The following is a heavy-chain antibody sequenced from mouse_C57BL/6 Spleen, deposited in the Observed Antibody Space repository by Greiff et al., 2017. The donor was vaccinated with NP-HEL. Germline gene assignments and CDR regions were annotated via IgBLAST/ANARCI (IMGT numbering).Heavy chain of an antibody. D-gene: IGHD2-3*01. J-gene: IGHJ2*01. Sequence: VQLQQSGPELVKPGASVKIPCKASGYTFTDYNMDWVKQSHGKSLEWIGDINPNNGGTIYNQKFKGKATLTVDKSSSTAYMELRSLTSEDTAVYYCARRGDDGYYGDYWGQGTTLTGSS. CDR3: ARRGDDGYYGDY. CDR2: INPNNGGT. CDR1: GYTFTDYN. V-gene: IGHV1-18*01.